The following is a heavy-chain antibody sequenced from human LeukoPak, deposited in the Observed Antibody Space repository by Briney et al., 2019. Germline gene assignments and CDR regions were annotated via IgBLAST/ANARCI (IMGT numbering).Heavy chain of an antibody. J-gene: IGHJ4*02. CDR2: INWNGGST. V-gene: IGHV3-20*04. CDR1: GFTFDDYG. Sequence: GGSLRLSCAASGFTFDDYGMSWVRQAPGEALESVSGINWNGGSTGYADSVKGRFTISRDNAKNSLYLQMNSLRAEDTALYYCARGYCSGGSCYSPYFDYWGQGTLVTVSS. D-gene: IGHD2-15*01. CDR3: ARGYCSGGSCYSPYFDY.